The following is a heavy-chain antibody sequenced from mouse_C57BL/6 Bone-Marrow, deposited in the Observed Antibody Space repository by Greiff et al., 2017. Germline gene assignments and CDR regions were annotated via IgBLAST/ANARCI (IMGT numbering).Heavy chain of an antibody. V-gene: IGHV1-50*01. CDR2: IDPSDSYT. CDR1: GYTFTSYW. Sequence: QVQLQQPGAELVKPGASVKLSCKASGYTFTSYWMQWVKQRPGQGLEWIGAIDPSDSYTNYNQKFKGKATLTVDTSSSTAYMQLSSLTSEDSAVYYCARMGYYYGSSYGAMDYWGQGTSVTVSS. D-gene: IGHD1-1*01. J-gene: IGHJ4*01. CDR3: ARMGYYYGSSYGAMDY.